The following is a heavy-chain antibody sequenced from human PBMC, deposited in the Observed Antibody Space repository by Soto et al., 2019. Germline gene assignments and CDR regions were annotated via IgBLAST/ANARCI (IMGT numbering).Heavy chain of an antibody. V-gene: IGHV4-59*01. Sequence: PSETLSLTCTVSCGSIRSYYWSWIRLPPGKGLGWIGYIYDSRSTNYNPSLKSRVTISVETSKKQFSLKLSSVTAADTAVYYCATSEGPEYYFRYWGQGTLVTVSS. CDR1: CGSIRSYY. CDR2: IYDSRST. CDR3: ATSEGPEYYFRY. D-gene: IGHD3-10*01. J-gene: IGHJ4*02.